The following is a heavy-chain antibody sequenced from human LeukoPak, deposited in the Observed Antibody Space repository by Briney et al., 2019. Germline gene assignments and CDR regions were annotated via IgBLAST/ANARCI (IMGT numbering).Heavy chain of an antibody. CDR3: ATAEQLV. Sequence: ASVKVSCRVSGDTLTEISIHWVRQTPGKGLEWMGGLHPEDREVIYAQKFQGRVTMTEDSSTDTTYMDLRSLRSEDTAVYYCATAEQLVWGQGTLVTVSS. CDR2: LHPEDREV. CDR1: GDTLTEIS. D-gene: IGHD6-6*01. V-gene: IGHV1-24*01. J-gene: IGHJ4*02.